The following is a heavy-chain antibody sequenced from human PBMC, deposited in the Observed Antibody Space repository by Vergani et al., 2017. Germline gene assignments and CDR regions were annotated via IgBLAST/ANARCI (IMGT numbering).Heavy chain of an antibody. D-gene: IGHD1-26*01. V-gene: IGHV3-23*01. CDR2: ISGSGGST. Sequence: EVQLLESGGGLVQPGGSLRLSCAASGFTFSSYAMSWVRQAPGKGLEWVSAISGSGGSTYYADSVKGRFTISRDNSKNTLYLQMNSLRAEDTAVYYCASLGGSYWFGEYFQHWGQGTLVTVSS. CDR3: ASLGGSYWFGEYFQH. J-gene: IGHJ1*01. CDR1: GFTFSSYA.